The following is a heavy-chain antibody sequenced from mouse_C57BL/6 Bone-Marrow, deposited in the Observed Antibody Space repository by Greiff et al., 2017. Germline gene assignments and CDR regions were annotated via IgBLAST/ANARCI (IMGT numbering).Heavy chain of an antibody. CDR2: IYPSDSDT. D-gene: IGHD2-4*01. CDR1: GYTFTSYW. J-gene: IGHJ1*03. CDR3: ARWRIYNDYDDGYFDV. Sequence: QLQQPGAELVRPGSSVKLSCKASGYTFTSYWMAWVKQRPGQGLEWIGNIYPSDSDTHYNQKFKDKATLTVDKSSSTAYMQLSSLTSEDSAVYYCARWRIYNDYDDGYFDVWGTGTTVTVSS. V-gene: IGHV1-61*01.